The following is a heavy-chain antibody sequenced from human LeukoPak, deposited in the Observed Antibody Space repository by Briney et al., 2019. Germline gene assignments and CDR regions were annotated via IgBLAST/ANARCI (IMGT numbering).Heavy chain of an antibody. CDR3: ARDVSFEDIVVVPAAHMDV. J-gene: IGHJ6*03. V-gene: IGHV3-11*04. CDR2: ISSSGSTI. Sequence: EGSLRLSCAASGFTFSDYYMSWIRQAPGKGLEWVSYISSSGSTIYYADSVKGRFTISRDNAKNSLYLQMNSLRAEDTAVYYCARDVSFEDIVVVPAAHMDVWGKGTTVTVSS. D-gene: IGHD2-2*01. CDR1: GFTFSDYY.